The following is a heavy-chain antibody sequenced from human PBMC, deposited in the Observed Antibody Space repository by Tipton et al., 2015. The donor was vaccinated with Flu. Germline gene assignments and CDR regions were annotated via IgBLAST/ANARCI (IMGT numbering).Heavy chain of an antibody. CDR2: INHRGST. CDR1: GGSFSGYY. D-gene: IGHD3-10*01. J-gene: IGHJ5*02. CDR3: VRGGGSSSGRWFDP. V-gene: IGHV4-34*01. Sequence: TLSLTCAVYGGSFSGYYWSWIRQPPGKGLEYIGEINHRGSTNYSPSLKSRVTISVDTSKNQFSLKLTYVTAADTAVYYCVRGGGSSSGRWFDPWGRGTLVTVSS.